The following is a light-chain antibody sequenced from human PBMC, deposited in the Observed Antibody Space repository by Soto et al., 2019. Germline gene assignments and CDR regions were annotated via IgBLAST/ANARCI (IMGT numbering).Light chain of an antibody. CDR2: EDN. V-gene: IGLV6-57*04. CDR1: SGSIASNY. Sequence: NFMLTQPHSVSESPGKTVTISCTRSSGSIASNYVQWYRQRPGSAPTTVTYEDNQRPSGVPDRFSGSIDSSSNSASLTISGLKTEDEADYYCQSYDSSKGVVFGGGTKRTVL. J-gene: IGLJ2*01. CDR3: QSYDSSKGVV.